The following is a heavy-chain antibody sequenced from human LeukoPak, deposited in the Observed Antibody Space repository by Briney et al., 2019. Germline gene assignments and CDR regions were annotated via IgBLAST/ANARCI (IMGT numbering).Heavy chain of an antibody. Sequence: GGSLRLSCAASGNYCMHWVGQAPGKGLVWVSHINGDGSWTSYADSVKGRFTISRDNAKNSLYLQMNTLRAEDTALYYCVKGGFLEWLTPPYDAFDIWGQGTMVTVSS. CDR2: INGDGSWT. CDR3: VKGGFLEWLTPPYDAFDI. D-gene: IGHD3-3*01. J-gene: IGHJ3*02. V-gene: IGHV3-74*01. CDR1: GNYC.